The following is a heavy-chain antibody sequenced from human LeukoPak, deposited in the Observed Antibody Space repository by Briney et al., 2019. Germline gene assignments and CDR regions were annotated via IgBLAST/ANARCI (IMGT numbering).Heavy chain of an antibody. CDR1: GGSISSSSYY. D-gene: IGHD1-26*01. Sequence: SETLSLTCTVSGGSISSSSYYWGWIRQPPGKGLEWIGNIYYSGSTYYNPSLKSRVTISVDTSKNQFSLKLSSVTAADTAVYYCARHTTGIVGATTDWGQGTLVTVSS. V-gene: IGHV4-39*01. CDR3: ARHTTGIVGATTD. J-gene: IGHJ4*02. CDR2: IYYSGST.